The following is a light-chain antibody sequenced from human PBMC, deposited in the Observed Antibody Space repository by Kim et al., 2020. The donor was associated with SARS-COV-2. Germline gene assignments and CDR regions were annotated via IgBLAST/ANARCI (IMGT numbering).Light chain of an antibody. Sequence: SITIACTGTSNDIGTHNYVSWYQHHPGKAPKLIISDVTNRPSGVSDRFSGSKSGTTASLTISGLQAEDEADYHCSSYTTRSTWVFGGGTQLTVL. CDR3: SSYTTRSTWV. CDR1: SNDIGTHNY. V-gene: IGLV2-14*03. CDR2: DVT. J-gene: IGLJ3*02.